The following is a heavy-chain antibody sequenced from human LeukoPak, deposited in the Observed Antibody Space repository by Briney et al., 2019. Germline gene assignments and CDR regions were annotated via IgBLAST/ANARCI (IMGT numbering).Heavy chain of an antibody. CDR2: INHSGST. V-gene: IGHV4-34*01. Sequence: SETLSLTCAVYGGSFSGYYWSWIRHPPGKGLEGIGEINHSGSTNYNPSLKSRVTISVDTSKNQFSLKLSSVTAADTAVYYCARRRGSSSRGPKPGGYYYYYYYMDVWGKGTTVTVSS. D-gene: IGHD6-6*01. CDR1: GGSFSGYY. J-gene: IGHJ6*03. CDR3: ARRRGSSSRGPKPGGYYYYYYYMDV.